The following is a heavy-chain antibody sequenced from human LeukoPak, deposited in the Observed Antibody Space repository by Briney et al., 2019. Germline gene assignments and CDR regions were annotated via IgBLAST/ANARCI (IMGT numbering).Heavy chain of an antibody. V-gene: IGHV4-34*01. CDR2: INHSGST. J-gene: IGHJ4*02. Sequence: PSETLSLTCAVYGVSFSGYYWSWIRQPPGKGLEWIGEINHSGSTNYNPSLKSRVTISVDTSKNQFSLKLSSVTAADTAVYYCARYDLCSSTSCYGGRYYFDYWGQGTLVTVSS. D-gene: IGHD2-2*01. CDR1: GVSFSGYY. CDR3: ARYDLCSSTSCYGGRYYFDY.